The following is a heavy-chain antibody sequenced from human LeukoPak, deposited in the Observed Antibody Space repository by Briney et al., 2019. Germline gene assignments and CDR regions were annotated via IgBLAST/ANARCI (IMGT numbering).Heavy chain of an antibody. D-gene: IGHD4-23*01. Sequence: GGSLRLSCAASGFTFSSYGMHWVRQAPGKGLEWVAVISYDGSNKYYADSVKGRFTISRDNSKNTLYLQMNSLRAEDTAVYYCAKDLSTVTTVGPFDYWGQGTLVTVSS. CDR2: ISYDGSNK. J-gene: IGHJ4*02. V-gene: IGHV3-30*18. CDR3: AKDLSTVTTVGPFDY. CDR1: GFTFSSYG.